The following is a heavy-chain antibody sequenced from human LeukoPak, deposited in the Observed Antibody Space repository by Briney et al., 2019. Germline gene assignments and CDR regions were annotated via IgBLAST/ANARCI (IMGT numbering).Heavy chain of an antibody. V-gene: IGHV1-2*02. Sequence: ASVKVSCKASGYTFTGYYMHWVRQAPGQGLEWMGWINPNSGGTNYAQKFQGRVTMTRDTSISTAYMELSRLRSDDTAVYYCARDQSLSRYCSSTSCPHFDYWGQGTLVTVSP. J-gene: IGHJ4*02. CDR3: ARDQSLSRYCSSTSCPHFDY. D-gene: IGHD2-2*01. CDR1: GYTFTGYY. CDR2: INPNSGGT.